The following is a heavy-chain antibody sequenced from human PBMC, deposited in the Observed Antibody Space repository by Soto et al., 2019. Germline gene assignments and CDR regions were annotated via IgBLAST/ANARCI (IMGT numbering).Heavy chain of an antibody. Sequence: QVQLVESGGGVVQPGRSLRLSCAASGFTFSSYGMHWVRQAPGKGLEWVAVISYDGSNKYYADSVKGRFTISRDNSKNTLSLQMNSLRAEDTAVYYCAKTGGPPYYGSGSYFDYWGQGTLVTVSS. J-gene: IGHJ4*02. CDR2: ISYDGSNK. CDR1: GFTFSSYG. D-gene: IGHD3-10*01. CDR3: AKTGGPPYYGSGSYFDY. V-gene: IGHV3-30*18.